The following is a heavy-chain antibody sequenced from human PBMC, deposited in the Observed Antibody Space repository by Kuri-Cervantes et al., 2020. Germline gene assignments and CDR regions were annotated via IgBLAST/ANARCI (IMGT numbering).Heavy chain of an antibody. Sequence: SETLSLTCAVSGYSISSGYYWGWIRQPPGKGLEWIGSMYHSGSTYYNPSLKSRVTISVDTSKTQFSLKLSSVTAADTAVYYCARQNYYGSGTYEDWGQGTLVTVSS. J-gene: IGHJ4*02. D-gene: IGHD3-10*01. V-gene: IGHV4-38-2*01. CDR3: ARQNYYGSGTYED. CDR1: GYSISSGYY. CDR2: MYHSGST.